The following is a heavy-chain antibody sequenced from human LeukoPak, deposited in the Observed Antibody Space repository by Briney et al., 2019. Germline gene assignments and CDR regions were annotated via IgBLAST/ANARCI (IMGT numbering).Heavy chain of an antibody. CDR3: ARAYGYYYDSSGYWDY. V-gene: IGHV1-69*06. CDR2: IIPMFGTA. J-gene: IGHJ4*02. CDR1: GGTFSSYA. D-gene: IGHD3-22*01. Sequence: SVKVSCKASGGTFSSYAISWVRQAPGQGLEWMGGIIPMFGTANYAQKFQGRVTITADKSTSTAYMELSSLRSEDTAVYYCARAYGYYYDSSGYWDYWGQGTLVTVSS.